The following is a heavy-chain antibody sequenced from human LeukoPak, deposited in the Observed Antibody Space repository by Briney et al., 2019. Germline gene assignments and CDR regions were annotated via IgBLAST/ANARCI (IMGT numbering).Heavy chain of an antibody. D-gene: IGHD1-14*01. CDR1: GYTFTGYY. J-gene: IGHJ6*03. CDR2: INPNSGGT. V-gene: IGHV1-2*02. Sequence: ASVTVSCKASGYTFTGYYMHWVRQAPGQGLEWMGWINPNSGGTNYAQKFQGRVTMTRDTSISTAYMELSRLRSDDTAVYYCASIIDYYYYMDVWGKGTTVTVSS. CDR3: ASIIDYYYYMDV.